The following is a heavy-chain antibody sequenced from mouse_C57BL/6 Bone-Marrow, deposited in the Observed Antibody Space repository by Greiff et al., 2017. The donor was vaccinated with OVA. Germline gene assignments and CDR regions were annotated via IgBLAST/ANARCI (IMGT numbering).Heavy chain of an antibody. V-gene: IGHV1-69*01. Sequence: QVQLQQPGAELVMPGASVKLSCKASGYTFTSYWMHWVKQRPGQGLEWIGEIDPSDSYTNYNQKFKGKYTLTVDKSSSTAYMPLSSLTSEDSAVYYCARCRGLPLDYWGQGTTLTVSS. CDR3: ARCRGLPLDY. J-gene: IGHJ2*01. CDR2: IDPSDSYT. CDR1: GYTFTSYW. D-gene: IGHD2-4*01.